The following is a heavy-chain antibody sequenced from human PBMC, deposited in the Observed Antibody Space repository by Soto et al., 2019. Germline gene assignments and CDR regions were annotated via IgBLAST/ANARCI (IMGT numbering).Heavy chain of an antibody. Sequence: QVQLQQWGAGLLKPSETLSLTCAVYGGSFSGYYWSWIRQPPGKGLEWIGEINHSGSTNYNPTHKSRLHRSVDTSKNQFSRQLSAVTASDTAVNYCARGYCRGVSGYRFFKETDEDYWGQGTLVTVSS. CDR3: ARGYCRGVSGYRFFKETDEDY. CDR2: INHSGST. J-gene: IGHJ4*02. V-gene: IGHV4-34*01. CDR1: GGSFSGYY. D-gene: IGHD2-15*01.